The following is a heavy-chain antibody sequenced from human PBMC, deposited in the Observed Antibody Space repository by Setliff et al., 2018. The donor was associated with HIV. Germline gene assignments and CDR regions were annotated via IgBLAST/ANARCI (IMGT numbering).Heavy chain of an antibody. CDR2: VYNSGIT. J-gene: IGHJ5*02. CDR3: ATCRHRPSNWFDP. Sequence: PEETLSLTCTVSGGSVSSPGYYWGWIRQPPGKGLEWIGSVYNSGITFKNPSLKSRVTISVDRSGNQFSLRLTSVTAADTAVYYCATCRHRPSNWFDPWGQGTVVTVSS. V-gene: IGHV4-39*07. CDR1: GGSVSSPGYY.